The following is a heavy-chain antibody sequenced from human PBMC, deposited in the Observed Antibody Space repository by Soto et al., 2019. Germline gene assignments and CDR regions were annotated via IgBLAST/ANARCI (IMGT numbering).Heavy chain of an antibody. CDR3: AKQRADYGSGADTFYFDS. V-gene: IGHV3-23*01. D-gene: IGHD3-10*01. CDR1: RFTFSNYA. J-gene: IGHJ4*02. Sequence: GGSLRLSCAASRFTFSNYAMSWVRQAPGKGLEWVSAISGSGGTTYCADSVKGRFIISRDNSKNTLYLLMNSLRAEDTALYYCAKQRADYGSGADTFYFDSWGQGALVTVSS. CDR2: ISGSGGTT.